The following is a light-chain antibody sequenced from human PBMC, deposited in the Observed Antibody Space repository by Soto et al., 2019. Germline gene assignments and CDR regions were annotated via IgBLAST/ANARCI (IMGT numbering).Light chain of an antibody. CDR2: EVS. Sequence: QSVLTQPGSVSGSPGQSITISCTGTSSDVGGYNYVSWYQQHPGKAPKLMIYEVSKRPSGVSNRFSGSKSGNTASLTISGRQAEDEADYYCSSYTSSSTPVFGTGTKVTVL. CDR1: SSDVGGYNY. CDR3: SSYTSSSTPV. J-gene: IGLJ1*01. V-gene: IGLV2-14*01.